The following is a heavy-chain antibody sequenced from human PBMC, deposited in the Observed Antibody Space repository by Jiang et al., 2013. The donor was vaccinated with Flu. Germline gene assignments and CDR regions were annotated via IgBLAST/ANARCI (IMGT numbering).Heavy chain of an antibody. CDR3: ANDYYDSSGSDAFDI. Sequence: RLSCAASGFTFSSYGMHWVRQAPGKGLEWVAVISYDGSNKYYADSVKGRFTISRDNSKNTLYLQMNSLRAEDTAVYYCANDYYDSSGSDAFDIWGQGTMVTVSS. CDR2: ISYDGSNK. D-gene: IGHD3-22*01. V-gene: IGHV3-30*18. CDR1: GFTFSSYG. J-gene: IGHJ3*02.